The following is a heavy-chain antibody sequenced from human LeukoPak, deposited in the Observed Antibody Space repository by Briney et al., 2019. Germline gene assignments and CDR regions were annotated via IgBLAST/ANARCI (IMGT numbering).Heavy chain of an antibody. D-gene: IGHD4-17*01. J-gene: IGHJ6*02. CDR3: ASSRPYGDYYYYYYGMDV. Sequence: PSETLSLTCAVYGGSFSGYYWSWLRQPPGKGLEWIGEINHSGSTNYNPSLKSRVTISVDTSKNQFSLKLSSVTAADTAVYYCASSRPYGDYYYYYYGMDVWGQGTTVTVSS. CDR1: GGSFSGYY. CDR2: INHSGST. V-gene: IGHV4-34*01.